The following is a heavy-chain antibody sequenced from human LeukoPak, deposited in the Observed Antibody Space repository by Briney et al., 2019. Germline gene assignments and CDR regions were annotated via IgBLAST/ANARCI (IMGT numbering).Heavy chain of an antibody. J-gene: IGHJ4*02. V-gene: IGHV3-30*07. D-gene: IGHD1-7*01. CDR3: ARDLESLNYAEFDY. Sequence: DSVKGRFTISRDNSKNTLYLQMNSLRAEDTAVYYCARDLESLNYAEFDYWGQGTLVTVSS.